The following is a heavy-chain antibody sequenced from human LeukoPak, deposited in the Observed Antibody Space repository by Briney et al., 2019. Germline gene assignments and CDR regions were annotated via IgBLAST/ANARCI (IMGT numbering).Heavy chain of an antibody. V-gene: IGHV1-18*01. CDR2: ISAYNGNT. D-gene: IGHD2-2*01. J-gene: IGHJ6*02. CDR3: ASASSPYYYYGMDV. CDR1: GYTFTSYG. Sequence: ASVKVSCKASGYTFTSYGISWVRQAPGQGLEWMGWISAYNGNTNYAQKLQGRVTMTTDTSTSTAYMELRSLRSDDTAVYYCASASSPYYYYGMDVWGQGTTVTVS.